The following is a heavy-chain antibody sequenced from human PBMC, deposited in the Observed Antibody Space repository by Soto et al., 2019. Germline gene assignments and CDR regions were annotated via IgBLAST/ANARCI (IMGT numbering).Heavy chain of an antibody. Sequence: GASVKVSCKASGYTFTSYYMHWVRQAPGQGLEWMGIINPSGGSTSYAKKFQGRVTMTRDTSTSTVYMELSSLRSEDTAVYYCARAGRVGQLVLAFDIWGQGTMVTVSS. CDR3: ARAGRVGQLVLAFDI. V-gene: IGHV1-46*01. CDR1: GYTFTSYY. D-gene: IGHD6-6*01. CDR2: INPSGGST. J-gene: IGHJ3*02.